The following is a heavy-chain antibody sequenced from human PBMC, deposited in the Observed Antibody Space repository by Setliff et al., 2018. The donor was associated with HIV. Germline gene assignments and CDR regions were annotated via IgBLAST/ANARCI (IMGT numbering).Heavy chain of an antibody. Sequence: GGSLRLSCAASGFIFSSYAMNWVRQAPGKGLEWVSAISGSGGSTYYADSVKGRFTISRDNSKNTLYLQMNSLRAEDTAVYYCAKAPSMQYYFDYWGQGTLVPVSS. CDR3: AKAPSMQYYFDY. CDR1: GFIFSSYA. D-gene: IGHD2-8*01. J-gene: IGHJ4*02. CDR2: ISGSGGST. V-gene: IGHV3-23*01.